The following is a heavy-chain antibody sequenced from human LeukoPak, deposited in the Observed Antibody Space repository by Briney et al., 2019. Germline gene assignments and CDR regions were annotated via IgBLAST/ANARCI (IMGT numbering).Heavy chain of an antibody. CDR3: AKDLYGSDNY. V-gene: IGHV3-30*18. Sequence: GGSLRLSCAASGFTFSSYWMSWVRQAPGKGLEWVAVISYDGSNKYYADSVKGRFTISRDNSKNTLYLQMNSLRAEDTAVYYCAKDLYGSDNYWGQGTLVTVSS. J-gene: IGHJ4*02. D-gene: IGHD6-19*01. CDR1: GFTFSSYW. CDR2: ISYDGSNK.